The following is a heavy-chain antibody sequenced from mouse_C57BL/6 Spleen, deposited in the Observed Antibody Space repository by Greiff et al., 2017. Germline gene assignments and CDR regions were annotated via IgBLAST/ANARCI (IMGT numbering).Heavy chain of an antibody. J-gene: IGHJ3*01. CDR1: GYTFTSYW. CDR2: IHPNSGST. D-gene: IGHD1-1*01. V-gene: IGHV1-64*01. CDR3: ERVDDHYGRSVIAY. Sequence: QVQLQQPGAELVKPGASVKLSCKVSGYTFTSYWTDWVKQRPGQGLEWIGMIHPNSGSTNYNEKFKSKATLTVDKSSSTAYMQLSSLTSEDSAVYYCERVDDHYGRSVIAYRRPGTLVTASA.